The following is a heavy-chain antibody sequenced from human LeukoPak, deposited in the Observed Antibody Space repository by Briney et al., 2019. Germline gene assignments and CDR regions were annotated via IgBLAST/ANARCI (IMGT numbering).Heavy chain of an antibody. CDR1: GGSISSYY. D-gene: IGHD4-17*01. CDR2: ISYSGSI. CDR3: ARTLYYGDYLDY. Sequence: SETLSLTCTVSGGSISSYYWSWIRQPPGKGLEWIGYISYSGSINYNPSLKSRVTISVDTSKNQFSLKLSSVTAADTAVYYCARTLYYGDYLDYWGQGTLVTVSS. V-gene: IGHV4-59*01. J-gene: IGHJ4*02.